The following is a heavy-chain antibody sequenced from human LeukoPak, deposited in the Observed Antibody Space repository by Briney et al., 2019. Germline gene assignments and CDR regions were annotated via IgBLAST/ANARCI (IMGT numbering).Heavy chain of an antibody. D-gene: IGHD2-2*01. J-gene: IGHJ4*02. CDR2: ISSSSYT. CDR3: ARVPTVVVPAAIDY. CDR1: GFTFSDYY. Sequence: GGSLRLSCAASGFTFSDYYMSWIRQAPGKGLEWVSYISSSSYTNYADSVKGRFTISRDNAKNSLYLQMNSLRAEDTAVYYCARVPTVVVPAAIDYWGQGTLVTVSS. V-gene: IGHV3-11*05.